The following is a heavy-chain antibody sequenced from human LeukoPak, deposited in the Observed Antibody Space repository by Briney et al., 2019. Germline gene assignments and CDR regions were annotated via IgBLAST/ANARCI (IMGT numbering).Heavy chain of an antibody. CDR3: ARDGRDYYDSSYYQGSFDY. D-gene: IGHD3-22*01. CDR2: ISYDGSNK. V-gene: IGHV3-30-3*01. Sequence: GGSLRLSCAASGFTFSSYAMHWVRQAPGKGLEWVAIISYDGSNKYYADSVKGRFTISRDNSKNTLYLQMNSLRAEDTAVYYCARDGRDYYDSSYYQGSFDYWGQGTLVTVSS. J-gene: IGHJ4*02. CDR1: GFTFSSYA.